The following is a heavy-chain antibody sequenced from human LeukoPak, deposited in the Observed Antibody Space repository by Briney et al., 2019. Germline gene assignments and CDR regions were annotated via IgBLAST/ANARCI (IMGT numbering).Heavy chain of an antibody. CDR3: ASLYGGNSPLDY. V-gene: IGHV3-23*01. J-gene: IGHJ4*02. CDR2: ISGTDGST. Sequence: GGSLRLSCAASGFTFNTYAMNWVRQAPGKGLEWVSVISGTDGSTYYADSVKGRFTISSDNSNNRLYLQMNSLRAEDTAVYYCASLYGGNSPLDYWGQGTLVTVSS. CDR1: GFTFNTYA. D-gene: IGHD4-23*01.